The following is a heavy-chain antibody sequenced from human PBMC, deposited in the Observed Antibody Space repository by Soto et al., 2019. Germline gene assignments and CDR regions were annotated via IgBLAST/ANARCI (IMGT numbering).Heavy chain of an antibody. CDR1: GYTFTNYD. Sequence: QVQLVQSGAEVKKPGASVKVSCKASGYTFTNYDIGWVRQAPGQGLEWMGWISADNGKTNYAQKFQGRFTMTTDTSTSTAYMELRSLRSDDTAVYYCARDDRVVSPKRNYYYGMDVWGQGTTVTVSS. J-gene: IGHJ6*02. CDR2: ISADNGKT. D-gene: IGHD2-15*01. V-gene: IGHV1-18*01. CDR3: ARDDRVVSPKRNYYYGMDV.